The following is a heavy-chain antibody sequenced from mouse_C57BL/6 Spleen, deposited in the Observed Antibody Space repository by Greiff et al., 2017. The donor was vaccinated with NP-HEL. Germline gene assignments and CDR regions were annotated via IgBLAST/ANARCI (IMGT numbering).Heavy chain of an antibody. CDR3: AREGYYDAY. V-gene: IGHV1-82*01. Sequence: VQLQQSGPELVKPGASVKISCKASGYAFSSSWMNWVKQRPGKGLEWIGRIYPGDGDTNYNGKFKGKATLTADKSSSTAYMQLSSLTSEDSAVYFCAREGYYDAYWGQGTLVTVSA. J-gene: IGHJ3*01. CDR1: GYAFSSSW. CDR2: IYPGDGDT. D-gene: IGHD2-3*01.